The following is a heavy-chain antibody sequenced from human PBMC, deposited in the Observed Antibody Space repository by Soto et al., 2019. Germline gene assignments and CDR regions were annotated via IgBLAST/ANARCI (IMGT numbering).Heavy chain of an antibody. D-gene: IGHD3-22*01. J-gene: IGHJ4*02. CDR3: ARVPTFDSSGYYPDY. CDR1: GFTFSSYW. V-gene: IGHV3-74*01. Sequence: GGSLRLSCAASGFTFSSYWMHWVRQAPGKGLVWVSRINSDRSTTNYADSVKGRFTISRDNAKNTLSLQMNSLRAEDTAVYYCARVPTFDSSGYYPDYWGQGTLVTVSS. CDR2: INSDRSTT.